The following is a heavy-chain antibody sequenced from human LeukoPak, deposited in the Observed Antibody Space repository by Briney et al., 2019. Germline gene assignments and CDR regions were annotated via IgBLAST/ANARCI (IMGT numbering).Heavy chain of an antibody. CDR1: GYTFTSYG. CDR3: ARVLTRGSYSGSPVAGVSAFDI. V-gene: IGHV1-18*01. D-gene: IGHD5-12*01. J-gene: IGHJ3*02. CDR2: ISAYNGNT. Sequence: ASVKVSCKASGYTFTSYGISWVRQAPGQGLEWMGWISAYNGNTNYAQKLQGRVTMTTDTSTSTAYMELRSLRSDDTAVYYCARVLTRGSYSGSPVAGVSAFDIWGQGTMVTVSS.